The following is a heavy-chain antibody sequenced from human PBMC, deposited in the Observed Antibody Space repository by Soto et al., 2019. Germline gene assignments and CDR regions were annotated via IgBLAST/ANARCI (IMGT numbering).Heavy chain of an antibody. CDR1: GFTFSSYA. CDR3: AKGRESSGSYRPFDY. D-gene: IGHD3-22*01. V-gene: IGHV3-23*01. CDR2: ISGGGVAT. Sequence: EVQVLESGGGLGQPGGSLRLSCAASGFTFSSYAMSWVRQAPGKGLEWVSAISGGGVATNYAASVKGRFTISRDNSKNTLYLQMNSLRAEDTAVYYCAKGRESSGSYRPFDYWGQGTLVTVSS. J-gene: IGHJ4*02.